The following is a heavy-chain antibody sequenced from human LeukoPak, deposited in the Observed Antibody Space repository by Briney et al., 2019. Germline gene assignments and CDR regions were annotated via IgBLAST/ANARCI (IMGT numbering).Heavy chain of an antibody. CDR1: GFTFSSYA. V-gene: IGHV3-23*01. D-gene: IGHD3-22*01. J-gene: IGHJ4*02. CDR3: AKDYHYYDSSGYFFDY. Sequence: GGSLRLSCAASGFTFSSYAMSWVRQAPGKGLEWVSSISGSGDVTYYADSVKGRFTISRDNSKNTLYLQMNSLRAEDTAVYYCAKDYHYYDSSGYFFDYWGQGTLVTVSS. CDR2: ISGSGDVT.